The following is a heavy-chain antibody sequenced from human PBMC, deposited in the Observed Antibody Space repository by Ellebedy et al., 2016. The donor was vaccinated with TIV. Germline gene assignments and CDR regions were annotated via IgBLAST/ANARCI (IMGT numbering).Heavy chain of an antibody. CDR3: ARSTRNTYYYDNSGFYNFDY. D-gene: IGHD3-22*01. CDR1: GYTFTAFY. CDR2: IHPDTGVT. Sequence: AASVKVSCKAPGYTFTAFYLHWVRQAPGQGLEWMGRIHPDTGVTDYAQRFQGRVTMTRDTSSTTAYMELSRLRSDDTAVYYCARSTRNTYYYDNSGFYNFDYWGQGTLVTVSS. J-gene: IGHJ4*02. V-gene: IGHV1-2*06.